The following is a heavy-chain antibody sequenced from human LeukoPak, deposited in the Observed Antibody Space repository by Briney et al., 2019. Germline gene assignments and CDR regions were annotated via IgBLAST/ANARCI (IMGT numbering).Heavy chain of an antibody. CDR1: GGSISRYY. CDR3: ARDKKVATPYYWYSMDV. Sequence: SETLSLTCTVSGGSISRYYWSWVRQPPGKGLEWIGYIYYNGSTNYNPSLTRRVIISVDTSKNQFSLKLSSVTAADTAVYYCARDKKVATPYYWYSMDVWGKGTTVTVSS. J-gene: IGHJ6*03. CDR2: IYYNGST. D-gene: IGHD5-12*01. V-gene: IGHV4-59*13.